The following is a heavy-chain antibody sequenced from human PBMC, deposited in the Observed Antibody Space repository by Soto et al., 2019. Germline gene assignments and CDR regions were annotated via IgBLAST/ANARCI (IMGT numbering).Heavy chain of an antibody. Sequence: SQTLSLTCAISGDSVSSNSAAWNWIRQSPSRGLEWLGRTYYRSKWYNDYAVSVKSRITINPDTSKNQFSLQLNSVTPEDTAVYYCARDLREGAQLVLSDDFDIWGQGTMVTVSS. CDR2: TYYRSKWYN. CDR1: GDSVSSNSAA. CDR3: ARDLREGAQLVLSDDFDI. D-gene: IGHD6-6*01. V-gene: IGHV6-1*01. J-gene: IGHJ3*02.